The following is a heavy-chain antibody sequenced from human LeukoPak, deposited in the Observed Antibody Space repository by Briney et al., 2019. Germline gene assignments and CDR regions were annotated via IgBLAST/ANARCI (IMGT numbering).Heavy chain of an antibody. Sequence: ASVKVSCKASGYTFTGYYMHWVRQAPGQGLEWMGWINPNSGGTNYAQKFQGRVTMTRDTSISTVYMELSRLRSDDTAVYYCAREGGSYYLTAFDICGQGTMVTVSS. D-gene: IGHD1-26*01. CDR3: AREGGSYYLTAFDI. V-gene: IGHV1-2*02. CDR1: GYTFTGYY. J-gene: IGHJ3*02. CDR2: INPNSGGT.